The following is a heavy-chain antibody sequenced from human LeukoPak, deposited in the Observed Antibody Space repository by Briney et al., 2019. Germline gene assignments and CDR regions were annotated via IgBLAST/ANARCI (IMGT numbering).Heavy chain of an antibody. CDR2: IYYSGST. D-gene: IGHD3-22*01. CDR1: GGSISSYY. J-gene: IGHJ4*02. V-gene: IGHV4-59*12. Sequence: PSETLSLTCTVSGGSISSYYWSWIRQPPGKGLEWIGYIYYSGSTNYNPSLKSRVTMSVDTSKNQFSLKLSSVTAADTAVYYCARDNYDSSGEIDYWGQGTLVTVSS. CDR3: ARDNYDSSGEIDY.